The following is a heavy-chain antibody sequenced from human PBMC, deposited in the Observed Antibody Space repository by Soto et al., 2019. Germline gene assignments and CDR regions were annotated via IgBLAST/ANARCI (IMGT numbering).Heavy chain of an antibody. Sequence: PSETLSLTCSVSGDAFTSGGYSWSWLRQPPRRGLEWIGYIYHTGSASYSPSLTGRVTMSVDKSKNQFSLSLNAVTAADTAIYYCARAHYGPSGYYFDSWGQGTLVTVSS. CDR3: ARAHYGPSGYYFDS. CDR2: IYHTGSA. CDR1: GDAFTSGGYS. D-gene: IGHD3-22*01. V-gene: IGHV4-30-2*01. J-gene: IGHJ4*02.